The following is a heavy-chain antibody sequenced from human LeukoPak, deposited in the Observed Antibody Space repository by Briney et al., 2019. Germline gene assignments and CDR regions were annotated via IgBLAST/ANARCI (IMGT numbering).Heavy chain of an antibody. Sequence: SETLSLTCTVSGGSSSSYYWSWIRQPPGKGLEWIGYIYYSGSTNYNPSLKSRVTILVDTSKNQFSLRLSSVTAADTAVYYCARSGGDRVEMPTIIDYWGQGTLVTVSS. CDR3: ARSGGDRVEMPTIIDY. J-gene: IGHJ4*02. V-gene: IGHV4-59*01. CDR2: IYYSGST. D-gene: IGHD5-24*01. CDR1: GGSSSSYY.